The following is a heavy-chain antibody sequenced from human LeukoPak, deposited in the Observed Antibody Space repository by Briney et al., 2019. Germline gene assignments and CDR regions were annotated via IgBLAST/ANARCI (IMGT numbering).Heavy chain of an antibody. CDR3: ARGSGSMVRGVIMGENWFDP. V-gene: IGHV1-18*04. CDR1: GYTFTNYG. D-gene: IGHD3-10*01. J-gene: IGHJ5*02. Sequence: ASVKVSCKASGYTFTNYGISWVRQAPGQGLEWMGWISAYNGNTNYAQKVQGRVTMTTDTSTSTAYMELRSLRSEDTAVYYCARGSGSMVRGVIMGENWFDPWGQGTLVTVSS. CDR2: ISAYNGNT.